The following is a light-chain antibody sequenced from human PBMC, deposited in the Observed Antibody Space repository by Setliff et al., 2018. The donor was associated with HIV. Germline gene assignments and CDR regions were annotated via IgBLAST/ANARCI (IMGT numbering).Light chain of an antibody. CDR2: EVN. CDR3: SSYTNYNLAI. CDR1: ISNIGGYNF. J-gene: IGLJ1*01. V-gene: IGLV2-14*01. Sequence: QPALTQPASVSGSPGQSITISCTGSISNIGGYNFVSWYRQYPGEVPKLMIFEVNNRPSGVSNRFSGSKSGNTASLTISGLQPEDEADYYCSSYTNYNLAIFGPGTKVTVL.